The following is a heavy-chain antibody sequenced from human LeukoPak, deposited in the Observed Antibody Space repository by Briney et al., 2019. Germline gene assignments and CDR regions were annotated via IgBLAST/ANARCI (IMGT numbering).Heavy chain of an antibody. V-gene: IGHV4-39*07. D-gene: IGHD3-10*01. J-gene: IGHJ5*02. CDR2: IYYSGST. CDR1: GGSISSSSYY. Sequence: PSETLSLTCTVSGGSISSSSYYWGWIRQPPGKGLEWIGSIYYSGSTYYNPSLKSRVTISVDTSKNQFSLKLSSVTAADTAVYYCARDRMVRGVISWFDPWGQGTLVTVSS. CDR3: ARDRMVRGVISWFDP.